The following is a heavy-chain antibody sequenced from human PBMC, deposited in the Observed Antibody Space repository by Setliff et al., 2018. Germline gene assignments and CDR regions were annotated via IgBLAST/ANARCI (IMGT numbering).Heavy chain of an antibody. CDR1: GYTFTNYD. Sequence: GASVKVSCKASGYTFTNYDINWVRQATGQGLEWMGGMNPNSGNTGYEQKYQSRVTITRNTSISTAYKELSSLRSADTTVYYCARVKVIVGATPRTYYMDVWGKGTTVTVSS. J-gene: IGHJ6*03. D-gene: IGHD1-26*01. CDR2: MNPNSGNT. V-gene: IGHV1-8*03. CDR3: ARVKVIVGATPRTYYMDV.